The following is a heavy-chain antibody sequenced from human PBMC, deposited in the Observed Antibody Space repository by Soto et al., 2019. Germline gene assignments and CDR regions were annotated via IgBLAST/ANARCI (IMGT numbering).Heavy chain of an antibody. CDR1: GYTFTSYD. CDR2: MNPNSGNT. J-gene: IGHJ4*02. CDR3: ARDDGYSSGWYY. Sequence: ASVKVSCKASGYTFTSYDINWVRQATGQGLEWMGWMNPNSGNTGYAQKFQGRVTMTRNTSISTAYMELSSLRSEDTAVYYCARDDGYSSGWYYWGQGTLVTVSS. D-gene: IGHD6-19*01. V-gene: IGHV1-8*01.